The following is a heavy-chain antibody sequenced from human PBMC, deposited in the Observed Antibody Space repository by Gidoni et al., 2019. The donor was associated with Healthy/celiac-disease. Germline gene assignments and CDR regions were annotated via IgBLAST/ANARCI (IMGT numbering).Heavy chain of an antibody. Sequence: QVQLVQSGAEVKKPGASVTVSCKASGYTFTGYYMHWVRQAPGQGLEWMGWINPNSGGTNYAQKFQGRVTRTRDTSISTAYMELRRLRSDDTAVYYCARVLHCSGGSCYSGRYYYYGMDVWGQGTTVTVSS. D-gene: IGHD2-15*01. CDR2: INPNSGGT. V-gene: IGHV1-2*02. CDR1: GYTFTGYY. CDR3: ARVLHCSGGSCYSGRYYYYGMDV. J-gene: IGHJ6*02.